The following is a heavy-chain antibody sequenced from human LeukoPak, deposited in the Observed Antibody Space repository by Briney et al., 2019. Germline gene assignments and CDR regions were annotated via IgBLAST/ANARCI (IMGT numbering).Heavy chain of an antibody. Sequence: GGSLRLSCRASGFTFSTYWMHWVRQAPGKGLEYVSTISSNGGSTYYADSVKGRFTISRDNSKNTLYLQMSSLRAEDTAVYYCVKDQAQYSSSSAFDIWGQGTMVTVSS. D-gene: IGHD6-13*01. J-gene: IGHJ3*02. CDR1: GFTFSTYW. V-gene: IGHV3-64D*06. CDR2: ISSNGGST. CDR3: VKDQAQYSSSSAFDI.